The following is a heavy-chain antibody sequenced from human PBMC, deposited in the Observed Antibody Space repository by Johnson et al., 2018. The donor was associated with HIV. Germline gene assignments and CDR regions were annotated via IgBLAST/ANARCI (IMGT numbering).Heavy chain of an antibody. J-gene: IGHJ3*02. CDR2: ISGSGGST. CDR1: RFTFSTYG. V-gene: IGHV3-21*02. D-gene: IGHD2-15*01. Sequence: VKLVESGGGVVRPGGSLRLSCAASRFTFSTYGMHWVRQAPGKGLEWVSAISGSGGSTYYADSMKGRFTISRDNAKNSLYLQMNSLRAEDTAVYYCARADHTSGRNGAGAFDIWGQGTMVTVSS. CDR3: ARADHTSGRNGAGAFDI.